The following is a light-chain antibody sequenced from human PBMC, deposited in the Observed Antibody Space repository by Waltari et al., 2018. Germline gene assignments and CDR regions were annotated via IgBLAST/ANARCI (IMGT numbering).Light chain of an antibody. CDR2: RDD. Sequence: QSVLTQPPSASGTPGQRVTISCSGSSANIGRTYVYWYQQLPGPAPRLLIYRDDKRPSGVSDRFSGSKSGTSASLTISGLRSDDDAEYYCAAWDTSRTAFFVFGSGTKVTVL. V-gene: IGLV1-47*01. CDR3: AAWDTSRTAFFV. CDR1: SANIGRTY. J-gene: IGLJ1*01.